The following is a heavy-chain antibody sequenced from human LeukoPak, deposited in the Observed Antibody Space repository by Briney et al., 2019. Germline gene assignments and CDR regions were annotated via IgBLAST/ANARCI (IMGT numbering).Heavy chain of an antibody. D-gene: IGHD5-18*01. CDR3: VRLRYTYGKNFDC. V-gene: IGHV3-7*01. CDR2: IQQDGSEK. CDR1: GFTFKGYW. Sequence: PGGSLRLSCAASGFTFKGYWVSWVRQAPGKGLEWVANIQQDGSEKKYVDSVKGRFTISRDNAKNSLYLQMDSLRAEDTAVYYCVRLRYTYGKNFDCWGQGTLVTVSS. J-gene: IGHJ4*02.